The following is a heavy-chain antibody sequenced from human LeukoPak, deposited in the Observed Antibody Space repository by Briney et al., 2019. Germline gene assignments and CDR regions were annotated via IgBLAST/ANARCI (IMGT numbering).Heavy chain of an antibody. D-gene: IGHD1-26*01. Sequence: GGSLRLSCAASGFTFSSYWMSWVRQAPGKGLEWVANIKQDGSEKYYVDSVKGRFTISRDNAKNSLYLQMNSLRAEDTAVYYCARLGSGSYYGYYFDYWGQGTLVTVSS. J-gene: IGHJ4*02. CDR3: ARLGSGSYYGYYFDY. V-gene: IGHV3-7*01. CDR1: GFTFSSYW. CDR2: IKQDGSEK.